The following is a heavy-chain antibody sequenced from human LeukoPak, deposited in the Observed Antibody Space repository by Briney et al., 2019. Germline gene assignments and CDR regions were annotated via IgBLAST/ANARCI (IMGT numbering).Heavy chain of an antibody. Sequence: GGSLRLSCAGSGSTFSDHYLSWIRQAPGKGLEWVSYIWNSGSTIYYADSVMGRFTISRDNAKNSVYLQMNSLRAEDTAVYYCARGHYGLDYWGQGTMVTVSS. J-gene: IGHJ4*02. CDR1: GSTFSDHY. CDR2: IWNSGSTI. V-gene: IGHV3-11*01. D-gene: IGHD3-16*01. CDR3: ARGHYGLDY.